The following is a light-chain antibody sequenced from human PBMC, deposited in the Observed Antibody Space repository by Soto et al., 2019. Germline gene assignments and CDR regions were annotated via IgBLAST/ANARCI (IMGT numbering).Light chain of an antibody. CDR1: NIGSKR. Sequence: SYELTQPPSVSVAPEKTARLTCGGDNIGSKRVHSYRQKPGQAPVLVIYYDSDRPSGIPERFSGSNSGNTATLTINRVEAGDEADYYCQVWDITTDHYVFGTGTKLTVL. V-gene: IGLV3-21*04. CDR3: QVWDITTDHYV. CDR2: YDS. J-gene: IGLJ1*01.